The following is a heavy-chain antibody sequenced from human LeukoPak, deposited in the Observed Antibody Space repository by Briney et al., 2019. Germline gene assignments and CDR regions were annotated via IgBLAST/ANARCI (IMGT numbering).Heavy chain of an antibody. CDR2: ISYDGSNK. CDR3: ARAHIAAAGTEAFDI. Sequence: GGSLRLSCAASGFTFSSYAMHWVRQAPGKGLEWVAVISYDGSNKYYADSVKGRFTISRDNSKNTLYLQMNSLRAEDTAVYYCARAHIAAAGTEAFDIWGQGTMVTVSS. D-gene: IGHD6-13*01. V-gene: IGHV3-30*04. CDR1: GFTFSSYA. J-gene: IGHJ3*02.